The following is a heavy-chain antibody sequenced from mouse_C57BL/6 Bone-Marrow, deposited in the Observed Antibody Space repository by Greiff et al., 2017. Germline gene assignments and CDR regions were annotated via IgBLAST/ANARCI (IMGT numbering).Heavy chain of an antibody. Sequence: VQLQQSGAELAKPGASVKLSCKASGYTFTSYWMNWVKQRPGQGLEWIGYINPSSGYTKYNQKFQDKATLTADTSSSEAYMQLSSLTYEDSAVYDCARSYCEGSCHDYYAMDYWGQGTSVTVSS. V-gene: IGHV1-7*01. CDR1: GYTFTSYW. D-gene: IGHD1-1*01. J-gene: IGHJ4*01. CDR2: INPSSGYT. CDR3: ARSYCEGSCHDYYAMDY.